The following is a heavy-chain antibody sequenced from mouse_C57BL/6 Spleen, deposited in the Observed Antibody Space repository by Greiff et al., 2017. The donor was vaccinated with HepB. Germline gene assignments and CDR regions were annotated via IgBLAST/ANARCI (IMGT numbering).Heavy chain of an antibody. D-gene: IGHD2-3*01. CDR1: GYAFTNYL. CDR2: INPGRGGT. V-gene: IGHV1-54*01. CDR3: AREGIYDGSSFDY. Sequence: QVQLQQSGAELVRPGTSVKVSCKASGYAFTNYLIEGVKQRPGQGLEWIGVINPGRGGTNYNEKFKGKATLTADKSSSNAYMQLSSLTSEDSAVYFCAREGIYDGSSFDYWGQGTTLTVSS. J-gene: IGHJ2*01.